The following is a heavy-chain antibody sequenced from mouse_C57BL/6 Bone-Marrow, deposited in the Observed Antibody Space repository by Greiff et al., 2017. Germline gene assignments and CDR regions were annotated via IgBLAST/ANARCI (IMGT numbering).Heavy chain of an antibody. CDR1: GYTFTSYW. Sequence: QVQLKQSGAELAKPGASVKLSCKASGYTFTSYWMHWVKQRPGQGLEWIGNINPSSGYTKYNQKFKDKATLTSDKSSSTAYMHLCSLTYEDSAVYYCARGGVDYWGQGTTLAVSS. J-gene: IGHJ2*01. CDR2: INPSSGYT. CDR3: ARGGVDY. V-gene: IGHV1-7*01.